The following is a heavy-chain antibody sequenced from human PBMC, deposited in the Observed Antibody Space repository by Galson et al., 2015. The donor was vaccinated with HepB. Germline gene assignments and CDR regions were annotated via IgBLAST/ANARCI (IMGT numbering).Heavy chain of an antibody. Sequence: SGAEVKKPGESLEISCKGSGYSFTSYWIGWVRQMPGKGLEWMGIIYPGDSDTRYSPSFQGQVTISADKSISTAYLQWSSLKASDTAMYYCARRAYSSSWFTKPFDYWGQGTLVTVSS. D-gene: IGHD6-13*01. CDR1: GYSFTSYW. CDR2: IYPGDSDT. CDR3: ARRAYSSSWFTKPFDY. J-gene: IGHJ4*02. V-gene: IGHV5-51*01.